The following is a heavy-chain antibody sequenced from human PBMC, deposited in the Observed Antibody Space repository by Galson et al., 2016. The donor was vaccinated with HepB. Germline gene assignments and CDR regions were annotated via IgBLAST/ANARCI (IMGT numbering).Heavy chain of an antibody. D-gene: IGHD3/OR15-3a*01. V-gene: IGHV1-8*01. Sequence: SVKVSCKASGYTFSNHDINWVRQATGQGLEWLGWMNAYRRKTGYAQKFQGRVTMTSNTSISTAYMELTRLRSEDTAVYYCARGRGLNYYGMDAWGQGTTVTVSS. CDR1: GYTFSNHD. CDR2: MNAYRRKT. J-gene: IGHJ6*02. CDR3: ARGRGLNYYGMDA.